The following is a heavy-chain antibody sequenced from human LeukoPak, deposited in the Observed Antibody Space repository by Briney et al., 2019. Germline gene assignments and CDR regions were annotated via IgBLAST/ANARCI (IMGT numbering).Heavy chain of an antibody. CDR2: ISSSSSYI. D-gene: IGHD1-26*01. V-gene: IGHV3-21*01. CDR1: GFTFSSYS. Sequence: WGSLSLSCAASGFTFSSYSMNWVRQAPGKGLEWVSSISSSSSYIYYADSVKGRFTISRDNAKNSLYLQMNSLRAEDTAVYYCARLTGSYPPYFDYWGQGTLVTVSS. CDR3: ARLTGSYPPYFDY. J-gene: IGHJ4*02.